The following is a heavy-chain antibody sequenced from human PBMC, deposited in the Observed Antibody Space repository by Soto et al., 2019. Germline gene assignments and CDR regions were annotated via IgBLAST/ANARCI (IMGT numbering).Heavy chain of an antibody. CDR2: IVSPGGSK. CDR1: GFLFSRFG. J-gene: IGHJ4*02. D-gene: IGHD1-1*01. Sequence: QVQLVESGGGVVQPGTSLRLSCAASGFLFSRFGMHWVRQAPGKGLEWVAVIVSPGGSKDHAHSVRGRFTISRDNYKHTLFLETSSLRVEDTAIDYCARDDEYKDNGLDYWGQGTLVTVSS. V-gene: IGHV3-33*01. CDR3: ARDDEYKDNGLDY.